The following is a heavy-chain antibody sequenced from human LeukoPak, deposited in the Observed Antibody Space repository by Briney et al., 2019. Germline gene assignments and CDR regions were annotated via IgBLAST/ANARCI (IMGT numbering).Heavy chain of an antibody. CDR1: GGTFSSYA. J-gene: IGHJ5*02. V-gene: IGHV1-69*05. CDR2: IIPIFGTA. D-gene: IGHD4-17*01. Sequence: GASVKVSCKASGGTFSSYAIGWVRQAPGQGLEWMGRIIPIFGTANYAQKFQGRVTITTDESTITAYMELSSLRSEDTAVYYCARDRGTTVTTGKGGWFDPWGQGTLVTVSS. CDR3: ARDRGTTVTTGKGGWFDP.